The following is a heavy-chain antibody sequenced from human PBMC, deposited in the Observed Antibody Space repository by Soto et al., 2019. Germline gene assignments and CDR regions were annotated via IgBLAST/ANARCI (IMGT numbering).Heavy chain of an antibody. Sequence: ASVEVSCKASGYTFTSYDINWVRQATGQGLEWMGWMNPNSGNTGYAQKFQGRVTTTRNTSISTAYMELSSLRSEDTAVYYCARGTRSDWRSTVTTLGYWGQGTLVTVSS. CDR1: GYTFTSYD. J-gene: IGHJ4*02. V-gene: IGHV1-8*01. CDR2: MNPNSGNT. CDR3: ARGTRSDWRSTVTTLGY. D-gene: IGHD4-4*01.